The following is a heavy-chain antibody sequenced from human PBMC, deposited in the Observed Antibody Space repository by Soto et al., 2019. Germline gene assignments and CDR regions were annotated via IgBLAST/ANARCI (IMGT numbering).Heavy chain of an antibody. CDR1: EGTFSTHA. J-gene: IGHJ5*02. V-gene: IGHV1-69*06. D-gene: IGHD3-10*01. CDR2: IIPLFGTT. Sequence: QVQLEQSGAEVKKPGSSVKVSCKASEGTFSTHAISWVRQAPEEGLEWMGGIIPLFGTTNYAQKFQGRVTIIAAKSTSTVSMELISLRSEDTAIYYCAGGFMVRGGDAWFDTWGQGTLVTVSS. CDR3: AGGFMVRGGDAWFDT.